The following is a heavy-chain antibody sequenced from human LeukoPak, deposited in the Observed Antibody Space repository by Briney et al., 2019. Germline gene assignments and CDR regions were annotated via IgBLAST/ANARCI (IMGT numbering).Heavy chain of an antibody. CDR3: AKLTNLAAPFDY. D-gene: IGHD6-6*01. V-gene: IGHV3-23*01. CDR1: GFTFSVYA. Sequence: GGSLRLPCAASGFTFSVYAMTWVRQAPGKGLEWVSTISSSGGSTYYADSVKGRFTISRDNSKNTLYVQMNSLRAEDTAVYYCAKLTNLAAPFDYWGRGTLVTVSS. J-gene: IGHJ4*02. CDR2: ISSSGGST.